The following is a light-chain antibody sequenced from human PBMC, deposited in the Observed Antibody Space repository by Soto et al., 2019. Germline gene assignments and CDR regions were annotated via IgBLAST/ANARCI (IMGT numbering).Light chain of an antibody. CDR2: AAS. J-gene: IGKJ1*01. V-gene: IGKV1-39*01. CDR3: QQSYSTPRT. Sequence: DIQMTQSPSSLSASVGDRVTITCRASQSISSYLNWYQQKPGKAPKLLIYAASSLESGVPSRFRGRGSGTDFTLTISSLEPEDFANYHCQQSYSTPRTFGQGTKVEIK. CDR1: QSISSY.